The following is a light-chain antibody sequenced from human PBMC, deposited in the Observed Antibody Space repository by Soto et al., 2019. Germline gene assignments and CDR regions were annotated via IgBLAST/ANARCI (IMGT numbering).Light chain of an antibody. CDR1: QSVSSN. Sequence: EIVMTQSPATLSVSPGERATLSCRASQSVSSNLAWYQQKPGQAPRLLIYGASTRATDIPARFSGSGSGREFTLTISSLQSEDFAVYYCQQYNNWPFTFGPGTKMDIK. J-gene: IGKJ3*01. V-gene: IGKV3-15*01. CDR3: QQYNNWPFT. CDR2: GAS.